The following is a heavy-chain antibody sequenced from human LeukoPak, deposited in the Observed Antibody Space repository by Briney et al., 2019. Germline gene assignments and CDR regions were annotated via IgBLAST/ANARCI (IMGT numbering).Heavy chain of an antibody. V-gene: IGHV3-21*01. D-gene: IGHD6-6*01. CDR1: GFTFSSYS. CDR3: ARDLKLFRQLVSYFDY. J-gene: IGHJ4*02. CDR2: ISSSSSYI. Sequence: GGSLRLSYAASGFTFSSYSMNWVRQAPGKGLEWVSSISSSSSYIYYADSVKGRFTISRDNAKNSLYLQMNSLRAEDTAVYYCARDLKLFRQLVSYFDYWGQGTLVTVPS.